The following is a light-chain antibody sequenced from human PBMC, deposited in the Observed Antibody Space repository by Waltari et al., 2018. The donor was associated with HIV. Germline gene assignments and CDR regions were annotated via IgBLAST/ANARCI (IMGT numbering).Light chain of an antibody. J-gene: IGLJ2*01. CDR2: DNN. V-gene: IGLV1-51*01. CDR1: SSNIGNNY. Sequence: QSVLTQPPSVSAAPGQKVTISCSGSSSNIGNNYVSWYQQLPGTAPKLLIYDNNGRPSGIPDRFAGSKTGTSANLDITGLQTGDEADYYCGTWDSSLSAVFGGGTKLTVL. CDR3: GTWDSSLSAV.